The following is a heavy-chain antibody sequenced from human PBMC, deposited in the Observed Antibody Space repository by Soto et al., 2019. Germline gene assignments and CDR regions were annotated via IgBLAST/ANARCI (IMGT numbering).Heavy chain of an antibody. Sequence: SVKVSCKASGGTFSSYAISWVRQAPGQGLEWMGGIIPIFGTANYAQKFQGRVTITADKSTSTAYMELSSLRSEDTAVYYCALGLFGELPQGYYYGMDVWGQGTTVTVS. CDR2: IIPIFGTA. CDR3: ALGLFGELPQGYYYGMDV. J-gene: IGHJ6*02. V-gene: IGHV1-69*06. CDR1: GGTFSSYA. D-gene: IGHD3-10*02.